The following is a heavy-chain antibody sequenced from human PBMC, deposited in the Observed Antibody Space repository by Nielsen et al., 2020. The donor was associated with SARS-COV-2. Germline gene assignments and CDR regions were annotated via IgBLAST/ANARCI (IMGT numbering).Heavy chain of an antibody. CDR1: GFTFSSYS. V-gene: IGHV3-21*01. CDR3: ARTTIFGVVILDY. D-gene: IGHD3-3*01. Sequence: GGSLRLSCAASGFTFSSYSMNWVRQAPGKGLEWVSSISSSSSYIYYADSVKGRFTISRDNAKNSLYLQMNSLRAEDTAVYYCARTTIFGVVILDYWGQGTLVTVSS. J-gene: IGHJ4*02. CDR2: ISSSSSYI.